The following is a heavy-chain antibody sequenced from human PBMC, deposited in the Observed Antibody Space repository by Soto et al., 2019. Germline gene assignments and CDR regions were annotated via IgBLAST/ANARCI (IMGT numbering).Heavy chain of an antibody. CDR1: GFPFNIAW. D-gene: IGHD2-15*01. V-gene: IGHV3-15*01. Sequence: EVQLVESGGGLVKPGESLTLSCAASGFPFNIAWLSWVRQAPGKGLDLLGRIKARSDGGTADYAAPLEGRITISRDDSKNTLYLQIKRLQTEDTAVYYCTTDRGIGEAVIFDSWGQGTLVTVSS. CDR3: TTDRGIGEAVIFDS. J-gene: IGHJ4*02. CDR2: IKARSDGGTA.